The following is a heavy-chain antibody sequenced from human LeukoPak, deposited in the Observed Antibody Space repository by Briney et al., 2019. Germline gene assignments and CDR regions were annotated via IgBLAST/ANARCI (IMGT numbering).Heavy chain of an antibody. D-gene: IGHD2-15*01. V-gene: IGHV1-3*01. J-gene: IGHJ5*02. CDR3: ARHCSGGSCIPYNWFDP. Sequence: ASVKVSCKASGYTSTSCAIHWVRQAPGQRLEWMGWINAGNGNTKYSQKFQGRVTITRDTSASTAYMELSSLRSEDTAVYYCARHCSGGSCIPYNWFDPWGQGTLVTVSS. CDR1: GYTSTSCA. CDR2: INAGNGNT.